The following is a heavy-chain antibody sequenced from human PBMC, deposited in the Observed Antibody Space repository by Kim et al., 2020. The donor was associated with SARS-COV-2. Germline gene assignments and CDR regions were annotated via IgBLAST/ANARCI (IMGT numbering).Heavy chain of an antibody. CDR3: ARPAVDYPLHWFDP. Sequence: NPALTSRVTISVDTSKNQFSLTLSSVTAADTAVYYCARPAVDYPLHWFDPWGQGTLVTVSS. J-gene: IGHJ5*02. D-gene: IGHD4-17*01. V-gene: IGHV4-39*01.